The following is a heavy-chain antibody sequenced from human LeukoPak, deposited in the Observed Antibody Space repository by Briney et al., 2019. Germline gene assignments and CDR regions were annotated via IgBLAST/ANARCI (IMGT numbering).Heavy chain of an antibody. J-gene: IGHJ4*02. CDR1: GDSISGHY. Sequence: PSETLSLTCTVSGDSISGHYWSWIRQPPGKGLEWIGYIYYIGTTNYNPSLKSRVTISLDTSKNQVSLKLSSVTAADTAMYYCARESYSDSWYADNWGQGTLVTVSS. D-gene: IGHD6-13*01. CDR3: ARESYSDSWYADN. CDR2: IYYIGTT. V-gene: IGHV4-59*11.